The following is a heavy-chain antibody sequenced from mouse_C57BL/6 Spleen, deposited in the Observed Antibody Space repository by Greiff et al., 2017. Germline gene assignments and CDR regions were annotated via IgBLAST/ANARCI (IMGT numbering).Heavy chain of an antibody. J-gene: IGHJ2*01. CDR3: ARSGDGYPYYFDY. V-gene: IGHV1-4*01. CDR2: INPSSGYT. Sequence: QVHVKQSGAELARPGASVKMSCKASGYTFTSYTMHWVKQRPGQGLEWIGYINPSSGYTKYNKKFKDKATLTADKSSSTAYMQLSSLTSEDSAVYYCARSGDGYPYYFDYWGQGTTLTVSS. D-gene: IGHD2-3*01. CDR1: GYTFTSYT.